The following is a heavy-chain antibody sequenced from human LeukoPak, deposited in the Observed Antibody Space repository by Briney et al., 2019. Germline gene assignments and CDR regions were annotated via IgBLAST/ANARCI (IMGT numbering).Heavy chain of an antibody. CDR3: ARALGYCSGGSCRRGRTQYYYYGMDV. Sequence: ETSETLSLTCTVSGGSISSYYWIWLRQPPGRGREGMGYIYHRGRPNYNQSLKSRVTISVDTSKNQFSLKLSFVTAADTAVYYCARALGYCSGGSCRRGRTQYYYYGMDVWGQGTTVTVSS. V-gene: IGHV4-59*13. J-gene: IGHJ6*02. D-gene: IGHD2-15*01. CDR2: IYHRGRP. CDR1: GGSISSYY.